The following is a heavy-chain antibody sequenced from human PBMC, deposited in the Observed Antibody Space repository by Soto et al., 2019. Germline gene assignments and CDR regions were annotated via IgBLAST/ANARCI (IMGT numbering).Heavy chain of an antibody. D-gene: IGHD2-15*01. J-gene: IGHJ3*02. CDR2: FDPEDGET. CDR1: GYTLTELS. CDR3: ATDSRPMVAGAFDI. V-gene: IGHV1-24*01. Sequence: ASVKVSCKVSGYTLTELSMHWVRQAPGKGLEWMGGFDPEDGETIYAQKFQGRVTMTKDTSTDTAYMELSSLRSEDTAVYYCATDSRPMVAGAFDIWGQGTMVTVSS.